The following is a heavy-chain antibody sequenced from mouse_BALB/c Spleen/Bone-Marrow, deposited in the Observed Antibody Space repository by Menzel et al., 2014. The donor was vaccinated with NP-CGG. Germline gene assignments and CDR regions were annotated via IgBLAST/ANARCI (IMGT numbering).Heavy chain of an antibody. J-gene: IGHJ2*01. CDR3: TRGGNWDDFDY. Sequence: EVKVVESGGGLVQPGGSRKLSCAASGFAFSSFGMHWVRQAPEKGLEWVAYISSGSTTIFYADTMKGRFTISRDNPKNTLSLQMTSLRSEDTAMYYCTRGGNWDDFDYWGQGTTLTVSS. CDR2: ISSGSTTI. D-gene: IGHD4-1*01. V-gene: IGHV5-17*02. CDR1: GFAFSSFG.